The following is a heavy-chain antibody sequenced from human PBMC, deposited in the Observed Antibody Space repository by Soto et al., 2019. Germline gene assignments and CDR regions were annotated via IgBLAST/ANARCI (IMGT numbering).Heavy chain of an antibody. CDR1: GFTFSSYA. Sequence: EVQLLESGGGLVQPGGSLRLSCAASGFTFSSYAMSWVRQAPGKGLEWVSAISGSGGSTYYADSVKGRFTISRDNSENSLDPQMNSLRAEDTAVYYAAEGGMLGDYGDYWGQGTLVTVSS. CDR3: AEGGMLGDYGDY. V-gene: IGHV3-23*01. CDR2: ISGSGGST. D-gene: IGHD4-17*01. J-gene: IGHJ4*02.